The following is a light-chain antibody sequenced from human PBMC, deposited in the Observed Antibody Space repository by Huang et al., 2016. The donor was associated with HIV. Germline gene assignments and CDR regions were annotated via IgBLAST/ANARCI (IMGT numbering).Light chain of an antibody. CDR3: QQRYNWSLT. CDR2: DAS. V-gene: IGKV3-11*01. CDR1: QSVRNY. Sequence: EIVLTQSPASLALSPGERATLSCRASQSVRNYLAWYQQKPGQAPRLLIFDASNRATDIPARFSGSGSGTDVTLTISSLEPEDFAVYYCQQRYNWSLTFGGGTKVEIK. J-gene: IGKJ4*01.